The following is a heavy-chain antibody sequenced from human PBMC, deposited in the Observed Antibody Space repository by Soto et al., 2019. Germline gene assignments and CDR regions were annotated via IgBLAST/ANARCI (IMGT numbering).Heavy chain of an antibody. V-gene: IGHV3-9*01. CDR1: GFTFDDYA. J-gene: IGHJ6*03. CDR3: TKERFGELYYYYMDV. CDR2: ISWNSGSI. Sequence: SLKISCAASGFTFDDYAMHWVRQAPGKGLEWVSGISWNSGSIGYADSVKGRFTISRDNAKNSLYLQMNSLRAEDTALYYCTKERFGELYYYYMDVWGKGTTVTVSS. D-gene: IGHD3-10*01.